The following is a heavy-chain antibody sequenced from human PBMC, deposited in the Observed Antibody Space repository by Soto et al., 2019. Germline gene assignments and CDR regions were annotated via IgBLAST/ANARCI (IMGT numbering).Heavy chain of an antibody. CDR1: GFTFSSYS. J-gene: IGHJ4*02. D-gene: IGHD3-22*01. CDR3: ARGNYYYDSSGYYAE. Sequence: EVQLVESGGGLVQPGGSLRLSCAASGFTFSSYSMNWVRQAPGKGLEWVSYISSSSSTIYYADSVKGRFTISRDNAKNSLYLQMNSLRDEDTAVYYCARGNYYYDSSGYYAEWGQGTLVTVSS. CDR2: ISSSSSTI. V-gene: IGHV3-48*02.